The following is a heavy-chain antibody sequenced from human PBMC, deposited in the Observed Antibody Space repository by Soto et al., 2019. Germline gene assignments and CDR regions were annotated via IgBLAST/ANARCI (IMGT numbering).Heavy chain of an antibody. CDR2: ISNSGRT. Sequence: QVQLQESGPGLGKPSQTLSLTCTVSGGSVRRGNYYWSWIRQFPGKGLEWIGYISNSGRTHYNPSLMSRITILVDTSKNQFFLELRSVTAADTALYYCARADYATGSYYPDYWGQGTLVTVSS. V-gene: IGHV4-31*03. CDR3: ARADYATGSYYPDY. CDR1: GGSVRRGNYY. J-gene: IGHJ4*02. D-gene: IGHD3-10*01.